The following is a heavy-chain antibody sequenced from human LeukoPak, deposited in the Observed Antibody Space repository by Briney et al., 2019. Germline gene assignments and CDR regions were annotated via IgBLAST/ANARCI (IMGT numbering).Heavy chain of an antibody. D-gene: IGHD6-13*01. CDR3: ARDGWYSSSWYYYGMDV. J-gene: IGHJ6*02. Sequence: TSETLSLTCTVSGGSISSYYWSWIRQPAGKGLEWIGRIYTSGSTNYNPSLKSRVTMSVDTSKNQFSLKLSSVTAADTAVYYCARDGWYSSSWYYYGMDVWGQGTTVTVSS. CDR2: IYTSGST. V-gene: IGHV4-4*07. CDR1: GGSISSYY.